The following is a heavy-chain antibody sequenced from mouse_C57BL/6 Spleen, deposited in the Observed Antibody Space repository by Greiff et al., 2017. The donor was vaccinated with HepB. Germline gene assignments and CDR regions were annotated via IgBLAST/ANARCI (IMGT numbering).Heavy chain of an antibody. CDR3: AKTYDYDAMDY. D-gene: IGHD6-5*01. V-gene: IGHV1-82*01. CDR1: GYAFSSSW. J-gene: IGHJ4*01. CDR2: IYPGDGDT. Sequence: QVQLQQSGPELVKPGASVKISCKASGYAFSSSWMNWVMQRPGKGLEWIGRIYPGDGDTNYNGKFKGKATLTADKSSSTAYMQLSSLTSEDSAVYFCAKTYDYDAMDYWGQGTSVTVS.